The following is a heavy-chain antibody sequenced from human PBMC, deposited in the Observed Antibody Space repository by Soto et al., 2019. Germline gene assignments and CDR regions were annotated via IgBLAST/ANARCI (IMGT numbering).Heavy chain of an antibody. D-gene: IGHD5-12*01. Sequence: QVQLVQSGAEVRKPGSSVKVSCKASGGTFNGYIVSWVRQAPGQGLEWMGGIIPIFDRTNYAQKFQGRVTITADESSSTAYMELSSLRSEDTAVYYCARSPNLANRYFDLWGRGTLVTVSS. CDR2: IIPIFDRT. J-gene: IGHJ2*01. CDR1: GGTFNGYI. CDR3: ARSPNLANRYFDL. V-gene: IGHV1-69*12.